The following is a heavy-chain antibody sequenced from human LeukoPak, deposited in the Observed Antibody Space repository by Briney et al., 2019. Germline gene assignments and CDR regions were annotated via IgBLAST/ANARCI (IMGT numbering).Heavy chain of an antibody. CDR1: GFTFSGHW. J-gene: IGHJ4*02. CDR2: INQGGSDK. Sequence: GGSLRLSCAASGFTFSGHWMSWVRQAPGKGLEWVANINQGGSDKYYVDSVKGRFTISRDKANNLLYLQMNSLRGEDTAVYYCTRDRSRAEDDWGQGTLVTVSS. CDR3: TRDRSRAEDD. V-gene: IGHV3-7*01. D-gene: IGHD1-14*01.